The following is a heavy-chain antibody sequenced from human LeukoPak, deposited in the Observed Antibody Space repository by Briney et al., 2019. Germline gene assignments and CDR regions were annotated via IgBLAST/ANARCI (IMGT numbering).Heavy chain of an antibody. V-gene: IGHV4-39*02. CDR1: GGSIISSNHY. D-gene: IGHD3-22*01. J-gene: IGHJ3*02. Sequence: PSETLSLTCTDSGGSIISSNHYWGWTRQPPGKGLEWFGSISYSGGTAYNPSLRSRVTISVDTSKNQFSLKVNSVTAADTAVYYCAREVEYYDSSGYRPHAFDIWGQGTLVTVSS. CDR2: ISYSGGT. CDR3: AREVEYYDSSGYRPHAFDI.